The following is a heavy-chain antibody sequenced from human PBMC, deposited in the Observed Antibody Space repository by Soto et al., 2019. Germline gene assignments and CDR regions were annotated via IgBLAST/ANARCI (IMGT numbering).Heavy chain of an antibody. Sequence: EVQLLESGGGLVQPGGSLRLSCAASGITISNYPMSWVRQAPGKGLDWVSGISGSGDRTYYADSAKGRFTISKDISRNSLALQLDSLGVEDTAVYVGVKDDGGYPSTAPHWGQGTLVTVSS. D-gene: IGHD3-22*01. CDR1: GITISNYP. CDR3: VKDDGGYPSTAPH. V-gene: IGHV3-23*01. J-gene: IGHJ4*02. CDR2: ISGSGDRT.